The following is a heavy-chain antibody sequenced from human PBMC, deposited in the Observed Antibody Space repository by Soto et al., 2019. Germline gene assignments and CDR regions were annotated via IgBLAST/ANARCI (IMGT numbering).Heavy chain of an antibody. Sequence: QVQLVQSGAEVKKPGSSVKVSCKASGGTFSSYTISWVRQAPGQGLEWMGRIIPILGIANYAQKFQGRVTITADKSTSTAYMERSSLRSEDTAVYYCAILGIGGFNRRGFDYWGQGTLVTVSS. CDR3: AILGIGGFNRRGFDY. CDR1: GGTFSSYT. D-gene: IGHD5-12*01. V-gene: IGHV1-69*02. CDR2: IIPILGIA. J-gene: IGHJ4*02.